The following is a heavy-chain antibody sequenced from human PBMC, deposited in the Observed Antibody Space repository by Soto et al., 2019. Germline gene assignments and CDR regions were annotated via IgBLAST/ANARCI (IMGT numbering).Heavy chain of an antibody. J-gene: IGHJ2*01. CDR1: GFTFGDYA. V-gene: IGHV3-9*01. Sequence: EVQLVESGGGLVQPGRSLRLSCAVSGFTFGDYAMHWLRQAPGKGLEWVAGITWNGGYIAYADSVKGRFTISRDNAKSSLYLQMNSLRSEDTAFYYCAKASDYSEHYWYFDLWGSGTPVTVAS. CDR2: ITWNGGYI. D-gene: IGHD4-4*01. CDR3: AKASDYSEHYWYFDL.